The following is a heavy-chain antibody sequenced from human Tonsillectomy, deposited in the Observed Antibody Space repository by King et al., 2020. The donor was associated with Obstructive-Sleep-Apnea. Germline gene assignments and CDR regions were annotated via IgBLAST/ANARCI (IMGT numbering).Heavy chain of an antibody. D-gene: IGHD3-10*01. J-gene: IGHJ3*02. CDR3: AKVGFGELYAFDI. V-gene: IGHV3-9*01. CDR2: ISWNSGSI. Sequence: VQLVESGGGLVQPGTSLRLSCAASGFTFDDYAMHWVRQAPGKGLEWVSGISWNSGSIAYADSVRGRFTISRDNAKNSLYLQMKSMRVEDTALYYCAKVGFGELYAFDIWGQGTMVTVSS. CDR1: GFTFDDYA.